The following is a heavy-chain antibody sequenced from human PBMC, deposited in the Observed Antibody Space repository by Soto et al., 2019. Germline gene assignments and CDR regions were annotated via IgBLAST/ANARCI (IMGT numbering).Heavy chain of an antibody. CDR2: INPKSGGT. J-gene: IGHJ4*02. Sequence: ASVKVSCKASGYSFTDYHIHWVRQAPGQGLEWLGRINPKSGGTSTAQKFQGWVTMTRDRSISTVYMELTRLRSDDTAVYYCATRSPLNVLRYFDWLFFLWGQGTLVTVSS. D-gene: IGHD3-9*01. CDR1: GYSFTDYH. CDR3: ATRSPLNVLRYFDWLFFL. V-gene: IGHV1-2*04.